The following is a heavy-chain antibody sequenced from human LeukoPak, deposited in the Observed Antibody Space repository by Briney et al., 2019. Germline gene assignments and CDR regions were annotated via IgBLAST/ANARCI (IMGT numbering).Heavy chain of an antibody. V-gene: IGHV4-59*08. D-gene: IGHD1-26*01. Sequence: SETLSLTCNVSGGSISSYYWRWIRQPPGKGLEWIGYMYYSGNTNYNPSLKGRVTTSVDSSKYQFSLKLSSVTAADTAVYYCARHTLVGARNAFDIWGQGTLVTVSS. CDR1: GGSISSYY. J-gene: IGHJ3*02. CDR3: ARHTLVGARNAFDI. CDR2: MYYSGNT.